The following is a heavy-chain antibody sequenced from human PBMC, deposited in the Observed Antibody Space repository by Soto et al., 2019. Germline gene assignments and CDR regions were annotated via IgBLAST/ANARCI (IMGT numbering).Heavy chain of an antibody. CDR1: GDSVSSNSAA. J-gene: IGHJ6*02. Sequence: PSQALSLTCAISGDSVSSNSAAWNWIRQSPSRGLEWLGRTYYRSKWYNDYAVSVKSRITINPDTSKNQFSLQLNSVTPEDTAVYYCARASSRGSGSYIHGMDVWGQGTTVPVSS. D-gene: IGHD1-26*01. CDR3: ARASSRGSGSYIHGMDV. V-gene: IGHV6-1*01. CDR2: TYYRSKWYN.